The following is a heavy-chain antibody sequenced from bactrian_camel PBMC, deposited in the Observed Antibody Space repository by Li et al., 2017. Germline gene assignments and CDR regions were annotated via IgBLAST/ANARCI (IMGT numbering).Heavy chain of an antibody. V-gene: IGHV3S25*01. CDR2: TYTGGSSI. J-gene: IGHJ4*01. CDR1: GYTYTSHC. D-gene: IGHD2*01. Sequence: QLVESGGGSVQAGGSLRLSCAASGYTYTSHCMAWFRQRPGGEREAIASTYTGGSSINYARTVKGRFTISKDNAKNTVYLQMNSLKPDDTAMYACALVASSAGYCNTFWSRRDKYNYWGQGTQVTVS. CDR3: ALVASSAGYCNTFWSRRDKYNY.